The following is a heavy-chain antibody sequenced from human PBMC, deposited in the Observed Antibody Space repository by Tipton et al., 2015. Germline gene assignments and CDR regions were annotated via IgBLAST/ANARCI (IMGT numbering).Heavy chain of an antibody. CDR1: AYSISSDYY. CDR3: ASPSLPHDRGDYYFQS. V-gene: IGHV4-38-2*01. Sequence: GLVKPSETLSPTCAVSAYSISSDYYWGWIRQPPGKGLEWIGSLYFSGSTYYNPSLKSRVTISIDRFKNQFSLKLSPVTAADTAVYYCASPSLPHDRGDYYFQSWGQGSLVTVSS. D-gene: IGHD2-21*02. CDR2: LYFSGST. J-gene: IGHJ4*02.